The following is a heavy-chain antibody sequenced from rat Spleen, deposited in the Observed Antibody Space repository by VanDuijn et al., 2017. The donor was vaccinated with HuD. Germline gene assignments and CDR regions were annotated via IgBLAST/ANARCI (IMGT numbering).Heavy chain of an antibody. CDR2: IWTGGST. J-gene: IGHJ4*01. CDR3: TRDSGQGWVLDA. CDR1: GFSLTSYN. V-gene: IGHV2-30*01. Sequence: QVQLKESGPGLVQPSQTLSLTCTVSGFSLTSYNVHWVRQPTGKGLEWMGVIWTGGSTDYNSALKSRLSISRDTSKSQVFLKMNSLQTDDTGTYYCTRDSGQGWVLDAWGQGTSVTVSS. D-gene: IGHD4-1*01.